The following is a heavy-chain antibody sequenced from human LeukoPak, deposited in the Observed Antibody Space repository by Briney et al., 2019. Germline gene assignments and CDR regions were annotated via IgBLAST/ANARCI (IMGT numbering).Heavy chain of an antibody. CDR3: ARHIAAAGKLDY. Sequence: SVKVSCKASGGTFSSYAISWVRQAPGQGLEWMGGIIPIFGTANYAQKFQGRVTITADESTSTAYMELSSLRSEDTAVYYCARHIAAAGKLDYWGQGTLVIVSS. D-gene: IGHD6-13*01. J-gene: IGHJ4*02. CDR1: GGTFSSYA. CDR2: IIPIFGTA. V-gene: IGHV1-69*13.